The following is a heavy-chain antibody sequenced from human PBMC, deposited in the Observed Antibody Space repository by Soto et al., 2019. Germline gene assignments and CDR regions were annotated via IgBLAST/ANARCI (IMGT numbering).Heavy chain of an antibody. D-gene: IGHD2-2*01. CDR1: GFTFDDYA. Sequence: GGSLRLSCAASGFTFDDYAMHWVRQAPGKGLEWVSGISWNSGSIGYADSVKGRFTISRDNAKNSLYLQMNSLRAEDTALYYCAKDRVWDIVVAEFDYWGQGTLVTVSS. CDR3: AKDRVWDIVVAEFDY. J-gene: IGHJ4*02. V-gene: IGHV3-9*01. CDR2: ISWNSGSI.